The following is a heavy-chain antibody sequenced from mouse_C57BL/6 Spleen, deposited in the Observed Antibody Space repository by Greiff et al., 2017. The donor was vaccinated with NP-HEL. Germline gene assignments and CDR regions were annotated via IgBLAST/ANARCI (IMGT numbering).Heavy chain of an antibody. CDR3: ARFRPGDY. V-gene: IGHV5-9*01. Sequence: DVMLVESGGGLVKPGGSLKLSCAASGFTFSSYTMSWVRQTPEKRLEWVATISGGGGNTYYPDSVKGRFTISRDNAKNTLYLQMSSLRSEDTALYYCARFRPGDYWGQGTSVTVSS. CDR1: GFTFSSYT. J-gene: IGHJ4*01. CDR2: ISGGGGNT.